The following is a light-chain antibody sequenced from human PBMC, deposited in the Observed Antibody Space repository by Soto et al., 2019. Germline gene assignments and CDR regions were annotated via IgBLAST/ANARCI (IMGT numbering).Light chain of an antibody. CDR1: QSVSSN. Sequence: EIVMTQSPATLSVSPGEGATVSCRARQSVSSNLAWYQQKPGQAPRLLIYGASTRATGIPARFSGSGSGTEFTLTISSLQSEAFAVYYCQQYNNWPRTCGQGTKGDI. CDR3: QQYNNWPRT. J-gene: IGKJ1*01. V-gene: IGKV3-15*01. CDR2: GAS.